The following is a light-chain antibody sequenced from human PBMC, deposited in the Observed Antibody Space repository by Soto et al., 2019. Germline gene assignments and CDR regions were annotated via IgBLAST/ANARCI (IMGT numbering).Light chain of an antibody. V-gene: IGLV2-14*01. CDR2: DVS. Sequence: QSVLTQPASVSGSPGQSITISCTGTSSDVGGYDYVSWYQQHPGKVPKLMIYDVSSRPSGVSNRFSGSKSGNTASLTISGLQAEDEADYYCSSYASSSTLVFGGETKVTVL. J-gene: IGLJ2*01. CDR3: SSYASSSTLV. CDR1: SSDVGGYDY.